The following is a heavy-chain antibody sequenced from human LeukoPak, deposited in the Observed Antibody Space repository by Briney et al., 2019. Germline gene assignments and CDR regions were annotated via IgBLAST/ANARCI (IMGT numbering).Heavy chain of an antibody. CDR3: ARDLGYTYGIDY. J-gene: IGHJ4*02. V-gene: IGHV3-74*01. D-gene: IGHD5-18*01. CDR2: IHSDGSST. Sequence: GGSLRLSCAASGFTFSSYWMHWVRQAPGKGLVWVPHIHSDGSSTSYADSVKGRFTISRDNAKNTLYLQMNSLRAEDTAVYYCARDLGYTYGIDYWGQGTLVTVSS. CDR1: GFTFSSYW.